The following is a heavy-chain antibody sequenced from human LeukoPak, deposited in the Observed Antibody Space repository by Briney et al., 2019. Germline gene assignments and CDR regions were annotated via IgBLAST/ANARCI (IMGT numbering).Heavy chain of an antibody. D-gene: IGHD4-23*01. Sequence: SETLSLTCTVSGYSISSGYYWGWIRQPRGEGLGGIGSIYHSGSTYYKPSLKGRVTISVDTSKNQSSLKLSSVTAADTAVSYCARVNVPTVVNRGFDYWGQGTLVTVSS. J-gene: IGHJ4*02. V-gene: IGHV4-38-2*02. CDR2: IYHSGST. CDR3: ARVNVPTVVNRGFDY. CDR1: GYSISSGYY.